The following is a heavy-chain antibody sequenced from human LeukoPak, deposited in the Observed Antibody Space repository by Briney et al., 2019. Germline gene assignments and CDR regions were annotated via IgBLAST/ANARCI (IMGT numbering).Heavy chain of an antibody. Sequence: SETLSLTCTVSGGSISSYYWSWIRQPPGKGLEWVGYIYYSGSTNYNPSLKSRVTISVDTSKNQFSLKLSSVTAADTAAYYCARVGSSWPHYYYYGMDVWGQGTTVTVSS. D-gene: IGHD6-13*01. V-gene: IGHV4-59*01. CDR1: GGSISSYY. CDR3: ARVGSSWPHYYYYGMDV. J-gene: IGHJ6*02. CDR2: IYYSGST.